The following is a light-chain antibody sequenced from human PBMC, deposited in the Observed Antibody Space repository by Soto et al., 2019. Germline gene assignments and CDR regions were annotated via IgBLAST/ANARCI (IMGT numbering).Light chain of an antibody. CDR1: SSNIGNNY. V-gene: IGLV1-51*01. CDR2: DNN. J-gene: IGLJ2*01. CDR3: GTWDSSLSAKV. Sequence: QSVLTQPPSVSAAPGQTVTISCSGRSSNIGNNYVSWYRQLPGTAPKLLIYDNNKRPSGIPDRFSGSKSGTSATLGITGLQTGDEADYYCGTWDSSLSAKVFGGGTKVTVL.